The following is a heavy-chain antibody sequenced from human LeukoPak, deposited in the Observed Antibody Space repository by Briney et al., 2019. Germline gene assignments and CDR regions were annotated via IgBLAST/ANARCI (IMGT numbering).Heavy chain of an antibody. CDR3: AKEWDFVGYYDFWSGHNWFDP. CDR1: GFTFSSYA. D-gene: IGHD3-3*01. CDR2: ISGSGGST. Sequence: GGSLRLSCAASGFTFSSYAMSWVRQAPGKGLEWVSAISGSGGSTYYADSVKGRFTISRDNSKNTLYLQMNSLRAEDTAVYYCAKEWDFVGYYDFWSGHNWFDPCGQGTLVTVSS. J-gene: IGHJ5*02. V-gene: IGHV3-23*01.